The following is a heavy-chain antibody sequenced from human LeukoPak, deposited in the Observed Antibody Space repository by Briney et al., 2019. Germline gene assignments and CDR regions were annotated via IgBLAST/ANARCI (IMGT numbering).Heavy chain of an antibody. CDR2: IYYSGRT. J-gene: IGHJ3*02. CDR1: GGSISSVTYY. Sequence: PAETLSLTCIVSGGSISSVTYYWGWIRQPPGKGLEWIRSIYYSGRTYYNPSLKSRVTISVDTSKNQLSLKLSSVTAADTAVYYCARTRGYSGYVDAFDIWGQWTMVTVSS. V-gene: IGHV4-39*01. D-gene: IGHD5-12*01. CDR3: ARTRGYSGYVDAFDI.